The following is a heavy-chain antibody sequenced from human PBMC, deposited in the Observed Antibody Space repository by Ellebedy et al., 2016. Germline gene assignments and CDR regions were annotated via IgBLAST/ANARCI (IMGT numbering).Heavy chain of an antibody. Sequence: ASVKVSCKASGYNFPSYAVNWVRQAPGQGLEWMGWIDTNTGNPTYAQGFTGRFVFSSDTSVNTAYLQISSLKAEDTAVYYCARAVNSGWYYFDYWGQGTLVTVSS. V-gene: IGHV7-4-1*02. CDR1: GYNFPSYA. CDR2: IDTNTGNP. J-gene: IGHJ4*02. CDR3: ARAVNSGWYYFDY. D-gene: IGHD6-19*01.